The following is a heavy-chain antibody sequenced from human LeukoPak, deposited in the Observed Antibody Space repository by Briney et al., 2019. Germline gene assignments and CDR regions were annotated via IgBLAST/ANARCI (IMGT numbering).Heavy chain of an antibody. D-gene: IGHD1-1*01. CDR2: ISYDGSNK. CDR1: GFTFSSYA. J-gene: IGHJ4*02. V-gene: IGHV3-30*15. Sequence: PGGSLRLSCAASGFTFSSYAMHWVRQAPGKGLEWVAVISYDGSNKYYADSVKGRFTISRDNSKNTLYLQMSSLGAEDTAVYYCASITTTDYWGQGTLVTVSS. CDR3: ASITTTDY.